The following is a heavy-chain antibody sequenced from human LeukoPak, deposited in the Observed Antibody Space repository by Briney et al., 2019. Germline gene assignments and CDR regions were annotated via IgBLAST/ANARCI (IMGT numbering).Heavy chain of an antibody. CDR1: GFTFSSYA. Sequence: GGSLRLSCAASGFTFSSYAMSWVRQAPGKGLEWVSAISGSGGSTYYADSVKGRFTISRDNSKNTLYLQMNSLRTEDTAVYYCAKAEGVYYDILTGYSYYFDYWAREPWSPSPQ. D-gene: IGHD3-9*01. CDR3: AKAEGVYYDILTGYSYYFDY. V-gene: IGHV3-23*01. CDR2: ISGSGGST. J-gene: IGHJ4*02.